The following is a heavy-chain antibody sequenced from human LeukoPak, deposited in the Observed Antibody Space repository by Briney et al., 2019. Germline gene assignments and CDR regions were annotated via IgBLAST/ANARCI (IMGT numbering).Heavy chain of an antibody. CDR2: ISSSSSYI. Sequence: PGGSLRLSCAASGFTFSSYSMNWVRQAPGKGLEWVSSISSSSSYIYYADSVKGRFTISRDNAKNSLYLQMNSLRAEGTAVYYCARGGNSMTTVTTGWLDPWGQGTLVTVSS. CDR3: ARGGNSMTTVTTGWLDP. CDR1: GFTFSSYS. V-gene: IGHV3-21*01. D-gene: IGHD4-17*01. J-gene: IGHJ5*02.